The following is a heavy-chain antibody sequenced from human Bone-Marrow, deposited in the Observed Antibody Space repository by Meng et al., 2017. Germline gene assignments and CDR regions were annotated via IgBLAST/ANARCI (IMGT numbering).Heavy chain of an antibody. CDR1: GYTFTSYD. D-gene: IGHD5-18*01. Sequence: ASVKVSCKASGYTFTSYDINWVRQATGQGLEWMGWMNPNSGNTGYAQKFQGRVTMTRNTSISTAYMELSSLRSEDTAVYYCARGPRYKRGYYYGMDVWGQGTTGTVSS. J-gene: IGHJ6*02. CDR2: MNPNSGNT. V-gene: IGHV1-8*01. CDR3: ARGPRYKRGYYYGMDV.